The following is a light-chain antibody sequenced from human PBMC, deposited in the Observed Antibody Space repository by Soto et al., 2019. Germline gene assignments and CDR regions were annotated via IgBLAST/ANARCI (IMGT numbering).Light chain of an antibody. CDR3: QQYNSWPIT. V-gene: IGKV3-15*01. Sequence: DIVMTQSPATLSVSPGERATLSCRASQSFSSNLAWYQQKPGQAPRLLIYGASTRATDIPARCSGSGSGTEFTLTISSLQSEDFAVYYCQQYNSWPITFGQGTRLEIK. CDR1: QSFSSN. J-gene: IGKJ5*01. CDR2: GAS.